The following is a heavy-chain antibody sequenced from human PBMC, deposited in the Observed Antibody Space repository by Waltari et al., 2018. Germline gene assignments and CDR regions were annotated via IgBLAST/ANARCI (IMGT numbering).Heavy chain of an antibody. CDR3: ARGTPYDY. D-gene: IGHD1-1*01. CDR1: GYNFTSYW. Sequence: EVQLVQSGAEVKKPGESLKISCKASGYNFTSYWIGWVRQMPGKGLEWVGIIHPSDSETRYSPSFRGQVTISVDKSITTAYLQLSSLEPPDTAMYYCARGTPYDYWDQGTLVTAAS. J-gene: IGHJ4*02. V-gene: IGHV5-51*01. CDR2: IHPSDSET.